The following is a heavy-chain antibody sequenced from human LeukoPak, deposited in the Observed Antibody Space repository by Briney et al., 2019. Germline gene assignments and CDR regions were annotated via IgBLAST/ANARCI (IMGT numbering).Heavy chain of an antibody. V-gene: IGHV3-30*18. CDR1: GFTFNNYG. Sequence: GRSLRLSCVASGFTFNNYGMHWVRQAPGKGLEWVAVISYDGSNEYYGDSVKGRFTISRENSESTLYLQMNSLGAEDTAVYYCAKDMDCSSITCHSTNYFDYWGQGTPVTVSS. D-gene: IGHD2-2*01. CDR2: ISYDGSNE. J-gene: IGHJ4*02. CDR3: AKDMDCSSITCHSTNYFDY.